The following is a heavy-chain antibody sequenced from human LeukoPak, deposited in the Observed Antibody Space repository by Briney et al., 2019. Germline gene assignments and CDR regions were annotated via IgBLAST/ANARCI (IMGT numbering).Heavy chain of an antibody. D-gene: IGHD3-22*01. CDR3: ARSGGRYYDSSGIFDY. V-gene: IGHV2-70*11. J-gene: IGHJ4*02. Sequence: QSGPTLVKPTQTLTLTCTLSGFSLSTSGMCVSWIRQPPGKALEWLARIDWDDDKYYSTSLKTRLTISKDTSKNQVVLTMTNMDPVDTATYYCARSGGRYYDSSGIFDYWGQGTLVTVSS. CDR2: IDWDDDK. CDR1: GFSLSTSGMC.